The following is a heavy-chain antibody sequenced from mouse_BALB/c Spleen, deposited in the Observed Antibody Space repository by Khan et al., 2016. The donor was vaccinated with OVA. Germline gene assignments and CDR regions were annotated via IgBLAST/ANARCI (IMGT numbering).Heavy chain of an antibody. Sequence: QVQLKESGPGLVALSQSLSITCTVSGFSLTDYAVSWIRQPPGKGLEWLGVIWVSGSKYYNSVLKPRLSISKDNSKSQVFLKMNSLQTDDTAMYFCARDPPYYSMDYWGQGTSVTVSS. V-gene: IGHV2-6-5*01. CDR1: GFSLTDYA. CDR2: IWVSGSK. CDR3: ARDPPYYSMDY. J-gene: IGHJ4*01.